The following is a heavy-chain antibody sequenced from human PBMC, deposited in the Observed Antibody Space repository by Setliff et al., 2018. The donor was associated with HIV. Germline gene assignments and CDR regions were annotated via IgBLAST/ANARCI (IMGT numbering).Heavy chain of an antibody. CDR1: GYTFTGYY. Sequence: ASVKVSCKASGYTFTGYYMHWVRQAPGQGLEWMGWINPNSGGTNYAQKFQGWVTMTRDTSISTAYMELSSLRSEDTAVYYCAREQLGFGPPRGMDVWGQGTTVTVSS. J-gene: IGHJ6*02. CDR2: INPNSGGT. CDR3: AREQLGFGPPRGMDV. D-gene: IGHD6-13*01. V-gene: IGHV1-2*04.